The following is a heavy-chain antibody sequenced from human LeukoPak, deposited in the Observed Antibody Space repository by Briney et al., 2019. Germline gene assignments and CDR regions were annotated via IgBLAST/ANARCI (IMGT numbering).Heavy chain of an antibody. D-gene: IGHD3-10*01. CDR2: MNPNSGNT. J-gene: IGHJ5*02. V-gene: IGHV1-8*01. CDR1: GYTFTSYD. CDR3: ARGLGLLWFGDLNWFDP. Sequence: ASVKVSRKASGYTFTSYDINWVRQATGQGLEWMGWMNPNSGNTGYAQKFQGRVTMTRNTSISTAYMELSSLRSEDTAVYYCARGLGLLWFGDLNWFDPWGQGTLVTVSS.